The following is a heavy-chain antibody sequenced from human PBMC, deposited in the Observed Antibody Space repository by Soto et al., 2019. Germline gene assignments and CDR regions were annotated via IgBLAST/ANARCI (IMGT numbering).Heavy chain of an antibody. V-gene: IGHV1-69*01. CDR1: GGTFSRHA. CDR3: ALYYYDSSGYYPNYYYYGMDV. CDR2: IIPIFGTA. D-gene: IGHD3-22*01. J-gene: IGHJ6*02. Sequence: QVQLVQSGAEVRKPGSSVKVSCKASGGTFSRHAISWVRQAPGQGLEWMGGIIPIFGTANHAQKFQGRVTITADESTSTAYMELSSLRSEDTAVYYCALYYYDSSGYYPNYYYYGMDVWGQGTTVTVSS.